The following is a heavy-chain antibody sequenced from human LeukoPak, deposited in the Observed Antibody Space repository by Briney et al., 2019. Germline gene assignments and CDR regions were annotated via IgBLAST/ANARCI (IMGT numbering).Heavy chain of an antibody. J-gene: IGHJ5*02. CDR1: GXSISSNTYY. CDR3: ARRRPSFNPGGVWFDP. CDR2: INHSGST. Sequence: SETLSLTCTVSGXSISSNTYYWSWIRQPPGKGLELIGEINHSGSTNYNPSLKSRVTISVDTSKNQFSLKLSSVTAADTAVYYCARRRPSFNPGGVWFDPWGQGTLVTVSS. D-gene: IGHD2-8*02. V-gene: IGHV4-39*07.